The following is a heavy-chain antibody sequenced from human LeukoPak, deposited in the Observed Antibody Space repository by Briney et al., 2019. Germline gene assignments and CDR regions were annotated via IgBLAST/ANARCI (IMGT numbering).Heavy chain of an antibody. CDR1: GFTFSSYG. Sequence: GGSLRLSCAASGFTFSSYGMHWVRQAPGKGLEWVAVIWYDGSNKYYADSVKGRFTISRDNSKNTLYLQMNSLGAEDTAVYYCARQFVPVWVVTLSYGNWFDPWGQGTLVTVSS. CDR2: IWYDGSNK. CDR3: ARQFVPVWVVTLSYGNWFDP. D-gene: IGHD4-23*01. J-gene: IGHJ5*02. V-gene: IGHV3-33*01.